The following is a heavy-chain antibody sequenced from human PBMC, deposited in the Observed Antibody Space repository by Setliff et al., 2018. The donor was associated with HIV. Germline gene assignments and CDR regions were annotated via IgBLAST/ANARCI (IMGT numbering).Heavy chain of an antibody. CDR1: GLSLSTSGVG. J-gene: IGHJ4*02. V-gene: IGHV2-5*01. D-gene: IGHD1-1*01. CDR2: IYWNNNE. Sequence: SGPTLVNPTQTLTLTCTFSGLSLSTSGVGVGWIRQSPGKALEWLAFIYWNNNEHYSTSLKNRLTVTKDTSKNRVVFTMTNMGPVDTATYYCAYSGRQLRGPYFDFWGQGTPVTAPQ. CDR3: AYSGRQLRGPYFDF.